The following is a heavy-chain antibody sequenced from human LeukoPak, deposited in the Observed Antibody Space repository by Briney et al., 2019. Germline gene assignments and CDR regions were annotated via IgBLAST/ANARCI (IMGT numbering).Heavy chain of an antibody. CDR3: VGGNGGDALSS. CDR2: IYSGGST. D-gene: IGHD2-21*02. V-gene: IGHV3-53*01. J-gene: IGHJ4*02. CDR1: GFTFSDYE. Sequence: QPGGSLRLSCAASGFTFSDYEMNWVRQAPGKGLEWVSVIYSGGSTYYADSVKGRFTISRDNSKNTLYLQMNSLRAEDTAVYARVGGNGGDALSSWGQGTLVTVSS.